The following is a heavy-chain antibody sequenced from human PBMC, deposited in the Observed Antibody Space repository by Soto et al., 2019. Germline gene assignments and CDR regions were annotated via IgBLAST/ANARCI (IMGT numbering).Heavy chain of an antibody. J-gene: IGHJ1*01. CDR3: VSAVIY. CDR2: IKSNIDGGTV. CDR1: GFTFNSAW. D-gene: IGHD2-21*01. Sequence: PGGSLRLSCAASGFTFNSAWMNWVRQAPGKGLEWVGRIKSNIDGGTVDYAASVKGRFTISRDDSKSTLYLQMNSLTIEDTAVYYCVSAVIYWGQGTLVTVPQ. V-gene: IGHV3-15*05.